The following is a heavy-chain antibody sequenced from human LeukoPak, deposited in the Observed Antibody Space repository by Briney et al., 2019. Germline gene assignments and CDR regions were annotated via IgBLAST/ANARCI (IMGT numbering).Heavy chain of an antibody. Sequence: AGGSLRLSCAASGFTLSDYWVHWVRQAPGKGLVWVSRINTNGGSTYYADSVKGRFTISRDNSKNTLYLQMNSLRAEDTAIYYCAKVRTGGWFPFDYWGRGTLVTASS. CDR2: INTNGGST. J-gene: IGHJ4*02. V-gene: IGHV3-74*01. D-gene: IGHD6-19*01. CDR3: AKVRTGGWFPFDY. CDR1: GFTLSDYW.